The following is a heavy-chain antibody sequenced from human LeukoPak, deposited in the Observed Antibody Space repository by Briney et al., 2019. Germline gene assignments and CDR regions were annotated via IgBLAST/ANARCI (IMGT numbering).Heavy chain of an antibody. D-gene: IGHD4-11*01. J-gene: IGHJ4*02. V-gene: IGHV3-74*01. CDR2: IKRYGNTT. CDR3: ARSDYIET. CDR1: GFRFSESW. Sequence: GGSLRLSCAASGFRFSESWMHWVRQAPGKGLEWVSRIKRYGNTTSYADSVKGRFTVSRDNAKNMSYLEMNSLRVDDTAVYYCARSDYIETWGQGTLVSVSS.